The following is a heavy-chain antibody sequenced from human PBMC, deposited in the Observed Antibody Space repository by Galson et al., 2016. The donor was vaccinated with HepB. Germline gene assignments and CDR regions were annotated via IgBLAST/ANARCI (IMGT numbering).Heavy chain of an antibody. CDR1: GFTFSSYG. CDR2: ISSRSSTI. J-gene: IGHJ4*02. D-gene: IGHD3-9*01. V-gene: IGHV3-48*02. Sequence: SLRLSCAASGFTFSSYGMNWVRQAPGKGLEWVSYISSRSSTIYYADSVKGRSTISRDNARNSLYLQMNSLRDEDTAVYYCASGDYDTLTGYYGYWGQGTLVTVSS. CDR3: ASGDYDTLTGYYGY.